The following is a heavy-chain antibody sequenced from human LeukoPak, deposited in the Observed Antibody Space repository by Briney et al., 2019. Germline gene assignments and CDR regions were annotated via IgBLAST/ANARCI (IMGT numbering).Heavy chain of an antibody. CDR3: AKADGGDYRPFHY. D-gene: IGHD2-21*02. CDR1: GFTFNTYA. J-gene: IGHJ4*02. CDR2: ISGSGDKT. Sequence: PGGSLRLSCAASGFTFNTYAMNWLRQAPGKGLEWVSGISGSGDKTWYADSVKGRFTISRDNSKNTLSLQMNSLRLEDSAVYYRAKADGGDYRPFHYWGQGTVVIVSS. V-gene: IGHV3-23*01.